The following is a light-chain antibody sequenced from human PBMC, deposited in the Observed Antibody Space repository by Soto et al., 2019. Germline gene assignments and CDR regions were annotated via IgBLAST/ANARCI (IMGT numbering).Light chain of an antibody. CDR1: QSVSNN. Sequence: ILMTQSPATLSVSPGERATLSCRASQSVSNNLAWYQQKPGQAPRLLIYDASPRATGIPARFSGSGSGTEFTLTISGLQSEDFGVYYCQQYNNWPPWTFGQGNKVEIK. CDR3: QQYNNWPPWT. J-gene: IGKJ1*01. CDR2: DAS. V-gene: IGKV3-15*01.